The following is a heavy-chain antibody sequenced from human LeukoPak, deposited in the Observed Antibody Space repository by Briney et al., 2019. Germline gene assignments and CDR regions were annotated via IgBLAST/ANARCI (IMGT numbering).Heavy chain of an antibody. Sequence: GGSLRLSCAASGFTFSSYWMHWVRRAPGKGLVWVSRINSDGSSTSYADSVKGRFTISRDNAKNTLYLQMNSLRVEDTAIYYCTIQCSGSSCRLPDVWGQGTTVTVSS. V-gene: IGHV3-74*01. CDR3: TIQCSGSSCRLPDV. CDR1: GFTFSSYW. J-gene: IGHJ6*02. CDR2: INSDGSST. D-gene: IGHD2-15*01.